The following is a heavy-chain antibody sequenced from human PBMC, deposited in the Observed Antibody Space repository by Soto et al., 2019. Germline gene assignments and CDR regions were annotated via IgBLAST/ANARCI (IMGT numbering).Heavy chain of an antibody. CDR3: ARDVFRRQTGTTFGAHDY. D-gene: IGHD1-1*01. V-gene: IGHV3-48*01. CDR1: GFTFSSYS. J-gene: IGHJ4*02. Sequence: GGSLRLSCAASGFTFSSYSMNWVRQAPGKGLEWVSYISSSSSTIYYADSVKGRFTISRGNAKNSLYLQMNSLRAEDTAVYYCARDVFRRQTGTTFGAHDYWGQGTLVTVSS. CDR2: ISSSSSTI.